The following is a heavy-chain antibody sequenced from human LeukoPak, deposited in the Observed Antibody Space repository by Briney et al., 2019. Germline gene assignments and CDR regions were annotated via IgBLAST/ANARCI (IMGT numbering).Heavy chain of an antibody. CDR1: GFTFSSYS. CDR2: ISSSSSTI. CDR3: ARAQQKAARLSSYYFDY. Sequence: PGGSLRLSCAASGFTFSSYSMNWVRQAPGKGLERVSYISSSSSTIYYADSVKGRFTISRDNAKNSLYLQMNSLRAEDTAVYYCARAQQKAARLSSYYFDYWGQGTLVTVSS. D-gene: IGHD6-6*01. J-gene: IGHJ4*02. V-gene: IGHV3-48*01.